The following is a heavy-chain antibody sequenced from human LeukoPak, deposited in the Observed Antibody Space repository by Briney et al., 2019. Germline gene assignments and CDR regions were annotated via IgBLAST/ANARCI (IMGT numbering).Heavy chain of an antibody. CDR1: GGSISSYY. V-gene: IGHV4-59*08. J-gene: IGHJ4*02. CDR2: IYYSGST. Sequence: SETLSLTCTVSGGSISSYYWSWIRQPPGKGLEWIGYIYYSGSTNYNPSLKSRVTISVDTSKNQFSLKLSSVTAADTAVYYCARHAMRSSGYYSNFDYWGQGTLVTASS. D-gene: IGHD3-22*01. CDR3: ARHAMRSSGYYSNFDY.